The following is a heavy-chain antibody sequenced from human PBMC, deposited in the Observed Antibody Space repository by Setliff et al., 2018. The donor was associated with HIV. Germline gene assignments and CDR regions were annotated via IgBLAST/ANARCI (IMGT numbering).Heavy chain of an antibody. CDR2: IYFSGST. CDR1: GGSIRSYY. CDR3: ARVGDLGSTYYFDY. Sequence: SETLSLTCSVTGGSIRSYYWSWIRQSPGKGLEWIGYIYFSGSTSYNPSLKSRLTISVDTSKNQFSLKLSSVTAADTAVYYCARVGDLGSTYYFDYWGQGVLVTVSS. D-gene: IGHD1-26*01. V-gene: IGHV4-59*01. J-gene: IGHJ4*02.